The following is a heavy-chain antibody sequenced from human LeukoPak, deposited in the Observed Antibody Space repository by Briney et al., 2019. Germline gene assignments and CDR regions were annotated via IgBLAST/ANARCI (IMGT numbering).Heavy chain of an antibody. CDR2: ISSRSSTI. V-gene: IGHV3-48*01. Sequence: GGSLRLSCAASGFTFSSYSMNWVRQAPGKGLEWVSYISSRSSTIYYADSVKGRFTISRDNSKNTLYLQMNSLRAEDTAVYYCARDYGDYVGYWGQGTLVTVSS. CDR3: ARDYGDYVGY. D-gene: IGHD4-17*01. J-gene: IGHJ4*02. CDR1: GFTFSSYS.